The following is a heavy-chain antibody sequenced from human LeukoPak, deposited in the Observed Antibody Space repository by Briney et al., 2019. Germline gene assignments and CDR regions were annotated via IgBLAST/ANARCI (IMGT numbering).Heavy chain of an antibody. CDR2: INHSGST. Sequence: SETLSLTCAVYGGSFSGYYWSWIRQPPGKGLEWIGEINHSGSTNYNPSLKSRVTISVDTSKNQFSLKLSSVTAADTAVYYCASRPITMVRGVIISDRNLDYWGQGTLVTVSS. CDR3: ASRPITMVRGVIISDRNLDY. V-gene: IGHV4-34*01. J-gene: IGHJ4*02. D-gene: IGHD3-10*01. CDR1: GGSFSGYY.